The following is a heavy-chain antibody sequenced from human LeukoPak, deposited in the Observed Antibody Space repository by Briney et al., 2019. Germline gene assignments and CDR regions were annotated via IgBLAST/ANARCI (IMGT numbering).Heavy chain of an antibody. CDR2: IRSKANSYAT. J-gene: IGHJ4*02. V-gene: IGHV3-73*01. CDR3: TRLGYYYDSSGYGEDY. CDR1: GFTFSGSA. Sequence: EGSLRLSCAASGFTFSGSAMHWVRQASGKGLEWVGRIRSKANSYATAYAASVKGRFTISRDDSKNTAYLQMNSLKTEDTAVYYCTRLGYYYDSSGYGEDYWGQGTLVTVSS. D-gene: IGHD3-22*01.